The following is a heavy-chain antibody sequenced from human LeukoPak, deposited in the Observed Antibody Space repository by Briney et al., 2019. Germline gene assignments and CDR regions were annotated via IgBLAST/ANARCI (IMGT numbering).Heavy chain of an antibody. Sequence: GASVKASCRASGYTFTSYAMHWVRQAPGQRLEWMGWINAGNGNTKYSQKFQGRVTITRDTSASTAYMELSSLRSEDTAVYYCARTVTTGHNWFDPWGQGTLVTVSS. CDR1: GYTFTSYA. J-gene: IGHJ5*02. D-gene: IGHD4-17*01. CDR2: INAGNGNT. CDR3: ARTVTTGHNWFDP. V-gene: IGHV1-3*01.